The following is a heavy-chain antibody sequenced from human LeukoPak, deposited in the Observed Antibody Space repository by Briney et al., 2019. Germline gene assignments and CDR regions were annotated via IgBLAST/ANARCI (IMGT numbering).Heavy chain of an antibody. J-gene: IGHJ4*02. V-gene: IGHV3-23*01. CDR3: ARSGSGSYYPKKRGFDY. D-gene: IGHD3-10*01. CDR2: ISGSGGST. Sequence: GGSLRLSCAASGFTFSSYAMSWVRQAPGKGLEWVSAISGSGGSTYYADSVKGRFTIPRDNSKNTLYLQMNSRRAEDTAVYYCARSGSGSYYPKKRGFDYWGQGTLVTVSS. CDR1: GFTFSSYA.